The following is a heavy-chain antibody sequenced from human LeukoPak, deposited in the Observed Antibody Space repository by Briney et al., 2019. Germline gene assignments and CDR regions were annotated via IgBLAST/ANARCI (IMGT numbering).Heavy chain of an antibody. V-gene: IGHV3-7*01. CDR1: GYSFTSYW. Sequence: GESLKISCKGSGYSFTSYWIGWVRQAPGKGLEWVANINPDGSEKYYADSVKGRFAISRDNAENSLYLQMNSLRAEDTAVYYCARYGNGAWLAHYAFDSWGQGTMVTVSS. CDR3: ARYGNGAWLAHYAFDS. CDR2: INPDGSEK. J-gene: IGHJ3*02. D-gene: IGHD6-19*01.